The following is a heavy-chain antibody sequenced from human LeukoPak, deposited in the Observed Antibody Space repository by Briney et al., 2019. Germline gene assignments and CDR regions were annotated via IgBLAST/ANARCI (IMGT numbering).Heavy chain of an antibody. V-gene: IGHV1-18*01. CDR3: ARARTYYYGSGTYPCGAFDI. D-gene: IGHD3-10*01. CDR2: ISTYNGNT. CDR1: GYTFIVYN. Sequence: ASVKVSCRASGYTFIVYNITWVRQAPGQGLEWMGWISTYNGNTDYAQNLQDRVTMTRDTSTSTAYMELRSLRSDDTAVYYCARARTYYYGSGTYPCGAFDIWGQGTMVSVAS. J-gene: IGHJ3*02.